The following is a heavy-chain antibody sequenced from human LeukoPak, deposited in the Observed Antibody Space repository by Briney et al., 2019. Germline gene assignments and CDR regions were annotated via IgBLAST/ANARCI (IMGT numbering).Heavy chain of an antibody. Sequence: QAGGSLRLSCAASGFTFSDSWMSWVRQAPGKGLEWVANMNQDGSAKGYVDSVKGRFTISRDNARNSLYLQMSSLRPEDTAVYYCATYTHWVAGDVWGQGSLVTVSS. CDR1: GFTFSDSW. D-gene: IGHD3-16*01. V-gene: IGHV3-7*01. J-gene: IGHJ4*02. CDR2: MNQDGSAK. CDR3: ATYTHWVAGDV.